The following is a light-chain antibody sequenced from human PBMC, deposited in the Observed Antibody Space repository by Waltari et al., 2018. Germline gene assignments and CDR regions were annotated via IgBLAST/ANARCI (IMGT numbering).Light chain of an antibody. J-gene: IGLJ3*02. CDR1: SSNIGGDT. V-gene: IGLV1-44*01. Sequence: QSVLTQPPSASGTPGQRVTISCSGSSSNIGGDTVNWYQQPPGTAPKGLIYSNDRRPSGVHARFSGSKSGTSASLTISGLQSEDEADYYCAAWDDSLSGRVFGGGTKLTVL. CDR3: AAWDDSLSGRV. CDR2: SND.